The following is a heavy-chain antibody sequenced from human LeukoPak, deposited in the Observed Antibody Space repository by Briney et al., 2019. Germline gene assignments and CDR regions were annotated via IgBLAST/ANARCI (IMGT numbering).Heavy chain of an antibody. CDR3: ARQFSTYYYDSSGYLFDY. CDR1: GYSFTSYW. Sequence: ESLKISCKGSGYSFTSYWIGWVRQMPGKGLEWMGIIYPGDSDTRYSPSFQGQVTISADKSISTAYLQWSSLKASDTAMYYCARQFSTYYYDSSGYLFDYWGQGTLVTVSS. V-gene: IGHV5-51*01. D-gene: IGHD3-22*01. J-gene: IGHJ4*02. CDR2: IYPGDSDT.